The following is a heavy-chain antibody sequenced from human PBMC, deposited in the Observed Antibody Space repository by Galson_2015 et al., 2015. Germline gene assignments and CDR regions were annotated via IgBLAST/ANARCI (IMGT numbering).Heavy chain of an antibody. CDR1: GFTFDDYA. CDR3: AKDRGYDSHHYYYYGLDV. J-gene: IGHJ6*02. Sequence: SLRLSCAASGFTFDDYAMHWVRQAPGKGLEWVSGISWNGGRLDYADSVKGRFTISRDNAKNSLYLQMNSLRAEDTALYYCAKDRGYDSHHYYYYGLDVWDQGTTVTVS. CDR2: ISWNGGRL. V-gene: IGHV3-9*01. D-gene: IGHD5-12*01.